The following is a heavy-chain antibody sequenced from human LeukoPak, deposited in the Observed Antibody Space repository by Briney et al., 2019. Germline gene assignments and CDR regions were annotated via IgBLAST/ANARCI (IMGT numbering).Heavy chain of an antibody. Sequence: PSETLSLTCTVSGVSISSYDWSWIRQPAGKGLEWMGRIYTSGSTNYNPSLKSRVTMSVDTSKNQFSLKLSSVTAADTAVYYCAREPTIFGSYNWFDPWGQGTLVTVSS. CDR1: GVSISSYD. CDR3: AREPTIFGSYNWFDP. J-gene: IGHJ5*02. V-gene: IGHV4-4*07. CDR2: IYTSGST. D-gene: IGHD3-3*01.